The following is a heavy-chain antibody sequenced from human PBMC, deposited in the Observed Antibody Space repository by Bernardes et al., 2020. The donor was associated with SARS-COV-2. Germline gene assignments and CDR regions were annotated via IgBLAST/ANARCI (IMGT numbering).Heavy chain of an antibody. V-gene: IGHV5-51*01. Sequence: GESLKISCKASGYIFSNYWIGWVRQMPGKGLEWMGIIWPRDSDTKYNPSFQGQITISVDKSITTAFLQWSSLKASDTAIYYCVRGGWALPFDFWGQGALVTVSS. CDR1: GYIFSNYW. CDR3: VRGGWALPFDF. CDR2: IWPRDSDT. J-gene: IGHJ4*02. D-gene: IGHD1-26*01.